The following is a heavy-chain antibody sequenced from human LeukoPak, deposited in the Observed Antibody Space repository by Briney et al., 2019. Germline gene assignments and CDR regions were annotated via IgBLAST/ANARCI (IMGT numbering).Heavy chain of an antibody. D-gene: IGHD2-21*02. CDR3: AKGSHIVVVTAIRRLGYFQH. J-gene: IGHJ1*01. CDR2: ISGSGGST. Sequence: GGSLRLSCAASGFTFSSYAMSWVRQAPGKGLEWVSAISGSGGSTYYADSVKGRFTISRDNSKNTLYLQMNSLRAEDMAVYYCAKGSHIVVVTAIRRLGYFQHWGQGTLVTVSS. V-gene: IGHV3-23*01. CDR1: GFTFSSYA.